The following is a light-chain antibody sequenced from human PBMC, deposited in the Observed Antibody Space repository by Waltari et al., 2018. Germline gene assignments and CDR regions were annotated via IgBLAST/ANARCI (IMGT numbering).Light chain of an antibody. CDR3: SSYAGGSWV. CDR1: SSDVGGYHS. Sequence: QSALTQPPSASGSPGQSVTISCTGTSSDVGGYHSVSWYQQNPGKAPKLMIYEVTKRPSGVPDRFSGSKSGNTASLTVSGLQTEDEADYYCSSYAGGSWVFGGGTKLTVL. J-gene: IGLJ3*02. CDR2: EVT. V-gene: IGLV2-8*01.